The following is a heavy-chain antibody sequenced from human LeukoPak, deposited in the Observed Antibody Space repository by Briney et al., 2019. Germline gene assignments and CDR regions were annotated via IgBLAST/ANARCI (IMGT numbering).Heavy chain of an antibody. D-gene: IGHD2-2*02. V-gene: IGHV1-69*04. CDR3: AREDCSSTSCYTGWFDP. CDR2: IIPIFGIA. Sequence: ASVKVCCKASGGTFSSYGISWVRQAPGQGLEWMGRIIPIFGIANYAQKFQGRVTITADKSTSTAYMELSSLRSEDTAVYYCAREDCSSTSCYTGWFDPWGQGTLVTVSS. J-gene: IGHJ5*02. CDR1: GGTFSSYG.